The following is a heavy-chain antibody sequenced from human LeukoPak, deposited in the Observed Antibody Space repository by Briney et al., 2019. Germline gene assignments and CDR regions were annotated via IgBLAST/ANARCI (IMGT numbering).Heavy chain of an antibody. Sequence: PSETLSPTCTVSGGSISSSSYYWGWIRQPPGKGLEWIGSIYHSGSTYYNPSLKSRVTISVDTSKNQFSLKLRSVTAADTAVYYCATHPGNLDAFDIWGQGTMVTVSS. V-gene: IGHV4-39*01. J-gene: IGHJ3*02. CDR1: GGSISSSSYY. CDR3: ATHPGNLDAFDI. CDR2: IYHSGST.